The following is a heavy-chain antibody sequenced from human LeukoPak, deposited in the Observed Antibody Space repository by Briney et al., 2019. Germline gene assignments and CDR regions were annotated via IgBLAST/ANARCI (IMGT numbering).Heavy chain of an antibody. CDR1: GFTFSDYY. J-gene: IGHJ4*02. CDR3: ARASSYYGSSGYYL. D-gene: IGHD3-22*01. CDR2: ISSSRSTI. Sequence: GGSLRLSCAASGFTFSDYYMSWIRQAPGKGLEWVSYISSSRSTIYYADSVKGRFTISRDNAKNSLYLQMNSLRAEDTAVYYCARASSYYGSSGYYLWGQGTLVTVSS. V-gene: IGHV3-11*01.